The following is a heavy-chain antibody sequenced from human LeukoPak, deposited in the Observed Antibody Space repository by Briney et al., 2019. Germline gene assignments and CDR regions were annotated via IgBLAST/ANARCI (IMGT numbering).Heavy chain of an antibody. Sequence: ASVKVSRKASGYTFTSYYMHWVRQAPGQGLEWMGIINPSGGSTSYAQKFQGRVTMTRDTSTSTVYMELSSLRSEDTAVYYCAREGRLRIWFDPWGQGTLVTVSS. CDR1: GYTFTSYY. J-gene: IGHJ5*02. CDR2: INPSGGST. CDR3: AREGRLRIWFDP. V-gene: IGHV1-46*01. D-gene: IGHD2-15*01.